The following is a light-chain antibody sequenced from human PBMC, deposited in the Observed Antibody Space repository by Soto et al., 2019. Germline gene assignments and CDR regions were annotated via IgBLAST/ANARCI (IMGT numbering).Light chain of an antibody. CDR1: QSVSSSY. CDR3: QQYGSSPQT. V-gene: IGKV3-20*01. Sequence: EVVLTQSPGTLSLSPVERVTLSCRASQSVSSSYLAWYQQKPGQAPRLLIYGASSRATGIPDRFSGSGSGTDFTLTISRLEPEDFAVYYCQQYGSSPQTFGQGTKVDIK. CDR2: GAS. J-gene: IGKJ1*01.